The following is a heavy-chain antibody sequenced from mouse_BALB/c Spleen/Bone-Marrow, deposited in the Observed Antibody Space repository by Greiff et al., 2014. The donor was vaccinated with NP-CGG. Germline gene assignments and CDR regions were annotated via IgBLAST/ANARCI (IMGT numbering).Heavy chain of an antibody. D-gene: IGHD1-1*01. J-gene: IGHJ2*01. Sequence: EVQLQQSGAELVKPGASVKLSCTASGFNIKDTYMHWVKQRPEQGLEWTGRTDPANGNTKYDPKFQGKATITADTSSNTAYLQLSSLTSEDTAVYYCARYYYGSSYFDYWGQGTPLTVSS. CDR1: GFNIKDTY. V-gene: IGHV14-3*02. CDR2: TDPANGNT. CDR3: ARYYYGSSYFDY.